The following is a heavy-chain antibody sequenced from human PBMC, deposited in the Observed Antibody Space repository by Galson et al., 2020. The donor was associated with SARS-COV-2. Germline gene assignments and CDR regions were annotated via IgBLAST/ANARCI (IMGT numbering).Heavy chain of an antibody. V-gene: IGHV4-30-2*01. Sequence: SETLSLTFAVSGGSISSGGYSWNWIRQPPGKGLEWIGYISHSGSTYYNPSLKSRVTISEDRSKNQFSLKLSSVTAADTAVYYCARFHYGEYAPEAFDIWGQGTMVTVSS. D-gene: IGHD4-17*01. CDR3: ARFHYGEYAPEAFDI. CDR1: GGSISSGGYS. CDR2: ISHSGST. J-gene: IGHJ3*02.